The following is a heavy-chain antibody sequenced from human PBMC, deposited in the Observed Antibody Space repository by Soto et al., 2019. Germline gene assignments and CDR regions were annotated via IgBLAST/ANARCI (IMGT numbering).Heavy chain of an antibody. D-gene: IGHD1-20*01. CDR3: ARGITLPTPLDY. J-gene: IGHJ4*02. V-gene: IGHV3-23*01. CDR1: GFTFSNYA. Sequence: GGSLRLSCGASGFTFSNYAMSWVRQAPGKGLEWVSVISYSGSSTYYADSVKGRFTISRDNSKNTLYLQMNSLRAEDTAVYYCARGITLPTPLDYWGQGTLVTVSS. CDR2: ISYSGSST.